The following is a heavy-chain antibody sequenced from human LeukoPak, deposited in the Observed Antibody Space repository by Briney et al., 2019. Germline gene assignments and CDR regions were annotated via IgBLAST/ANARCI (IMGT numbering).Heavy chain of an antibody. CDR1: GFSFNNVW. V-gene: IGHV3-15*01. CDR2: INSRPDGGTT. D-gene: IGHD2/OR15-2a*01. CDR3: TSLGATGFYAFDY. Sequence: GGSLRLSCAASGFSFNNVWMSWVRQAPGKGLEWVGHINSRPDGGTTECTAPVKGRFTISRDDSKNTLYLQMNSLRTEDTAVYFCTSLGATGFYAFDYWGQGTLVTVSS. J-gene: IGHJ4*02.